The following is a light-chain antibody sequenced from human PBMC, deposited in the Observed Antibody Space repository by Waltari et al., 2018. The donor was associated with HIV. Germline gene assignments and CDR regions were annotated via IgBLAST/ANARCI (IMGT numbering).Light chain of an antibody. CDR3: CSYAGDYVV. CDR2: DVN. Sequence: QSALTQPRSVSGSPEQSVTISCTGTSSDVGGYDFVSWYQQHPGKAPKLMIYDVNHRPSGIPDRFPGFKSGNTASLTISGLQAEDEADYYCCSYAGDYVVFGGGTKLTVL. V-gene: IGLV2-11*01. J-gene: IGLJ2*01. CDR1: SSDVGGYDF.